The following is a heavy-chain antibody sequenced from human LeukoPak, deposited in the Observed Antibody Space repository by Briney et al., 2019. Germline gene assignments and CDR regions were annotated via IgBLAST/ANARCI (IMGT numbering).Heavy chain of an antibody. J-gene: IGHJ5*02. CDR3: AKDKRYCSSTSCPSVQYNWFDP. CDR2: ISGSGGST. CDR1: GFTFSSYA. V-gene: IGHV3-23*01. Sequence: GGSLRLSCAASGFTFSSYAMSWVRQAPGTRLEWVSAISGSGGSTYYADSVKGRFTISRDNSKNTLYLQMNSLRAEDTAVYYCAKDKRYCSSTSCPSVQYNWFDPWGQGTLVTVSS. D-gene: IGHD2-2*01.